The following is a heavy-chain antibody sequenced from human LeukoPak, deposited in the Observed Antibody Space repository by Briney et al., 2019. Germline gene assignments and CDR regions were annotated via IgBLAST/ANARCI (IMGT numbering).Heavy chain of an antibody. D-gene: IGHD3-9*01. CDR3: ARWYYDILTGYYGPFDY. J-gene: IGHJ4*02. Sequence: RASVKVSCKASGYTFTSYGISWVRQAPGQGLEWMGWISAYNGNTNYAQKLQGRVTMTTDTSTSTAYMELRSLRSDDTAVYYCARWYYDILTGYYGPFDYWGQGTLVTVSS. CDR1: GYTFTSYG. CDR2: ISAYNGNT. V-gene: IGHV1-18*01.